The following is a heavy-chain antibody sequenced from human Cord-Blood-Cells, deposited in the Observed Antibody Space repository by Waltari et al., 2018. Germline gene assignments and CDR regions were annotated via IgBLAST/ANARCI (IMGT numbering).Heavy chain of an antibody. J-gene: IGHJ4*02. Sequence: QVQLVQSGAEVKKPGASVKVSCKASGSPLPRHDINWVRQATGQGLEWMGWMNPNSGNTGYAQKFQGRVTITRNTSISTAYMELSSLRSEDTAVYYCARGTGDYWGQGTLVTVSS. CDR1: GSPLPRHD. V-gene: IGHV1-8*03. D-gene: IGHD7-27*01. CDR3: ARGTGDY. CDR2: MNPNSGNT.